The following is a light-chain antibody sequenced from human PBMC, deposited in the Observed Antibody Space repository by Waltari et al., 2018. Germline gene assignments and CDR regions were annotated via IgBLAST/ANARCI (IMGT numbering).Light chain of an antibody. J-gene: IGKJ4*01. Sequence: DIQMTQSPSSPSASVGDRVTITCRASQNIINFLSWYQQKPGGAPKLLIYAASTLQSAVPSRFSGSGSGTDFTLTISSLQPVDFATYYCQQSYSTPPTFGAGTKVEI. CDR3: QQSYSTPPT. CDR2: AAS. V-gene: IGKV1-39*01. CDR1: QNIINF.